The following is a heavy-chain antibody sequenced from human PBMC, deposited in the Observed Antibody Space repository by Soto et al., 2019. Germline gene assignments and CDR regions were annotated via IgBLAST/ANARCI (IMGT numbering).Heavy chain of an antibody. J-gene: IGHJ4*02. CDR3: ARGGIVGGTLAYLN. Sequence: QIQLVQSGAEVKKPGASVKVSCKASGYTFASYGISWVRQAPGQGLEWMGWISGYNGNTSYGQKVQGRVTMTTDTYTSTASMELRSLRSDDTAVYFCARGGIVGGTLAYLNWGQGTLVTVSS. CDR2: ISGYNGNT. V-gene: IGHV1-18*01. D-gene: IGHD1-26*01. CDR1: GYTFASYG.